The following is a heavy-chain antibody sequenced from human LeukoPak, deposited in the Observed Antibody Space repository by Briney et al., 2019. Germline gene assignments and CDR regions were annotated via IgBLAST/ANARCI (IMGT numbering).Heavy chain of an antibody. J-gene: IGHJ4*02. CDR2: INHSGST. CDR3: ARAPGYYDSSGYYSPLPHYFDY. D-gene: IGHD3-22*01. Sequence: SETLSLTCAVYGGSFSGYYWSWIRQPPGKGLEWIGEINHSGSTNYNLSLKSRVTISVDKSKNQFSLKLSSVTAADTAVYYCARAPGYYDSSGYYSPLPHYFDYWGQGTLVTVSS. V-gene: IGHV4-34*01. CDR1: GGSFSGYY.